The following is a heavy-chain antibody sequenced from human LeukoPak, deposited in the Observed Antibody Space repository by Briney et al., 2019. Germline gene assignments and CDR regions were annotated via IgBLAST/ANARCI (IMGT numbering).Heavy chain of an antibody. CDR2: ISGSGAAT. CDR3: AGRPSGEGLAPLDY. Sequence: GGSLRLSCAASGLAFSSSTMSWVRQAPGKGLECVSIISGSGAATYYTDSVTGRFTISRDNSKNTLFLQMNSLRAEDTAVYYCAGRPSGEGLAPLDYWGQGALVAVSS. J-gene: IGHJ4*02. D-gene: IGHD1-14*01. CDR1: GLAFSSST. V-gene: IGHV3-23*01.